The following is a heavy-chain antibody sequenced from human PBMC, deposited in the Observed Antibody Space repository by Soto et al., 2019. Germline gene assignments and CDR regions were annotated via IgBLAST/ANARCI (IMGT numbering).Heavy chain of an antibody. Sequence: QVQLVESGGGVVQPGRSLGLSCAASGFTFNTYGMHWVRQAPGKGLEWVAAISYDGINKYYVDSVKGRFTISRDNSKNKLYVQMNRLRAEDTALYYCARSPQPTRGIHWYFDVWGRGILVTVYS. CDR2: ISYDGINK. J-gene: IGHJ2*01. CDR3: ARSPQPTRGIHWYFDV. V-gene: IGHV3-30*03. CDR1: GFTFNTYG. D-gene: IGHD1-26*01.